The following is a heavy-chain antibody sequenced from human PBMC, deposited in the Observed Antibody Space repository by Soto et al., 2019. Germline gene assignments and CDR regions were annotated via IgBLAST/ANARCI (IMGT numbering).Heavy chain of an antibody. CDR1: RFTFSSPW. CDR3: ARDKGYLDY. Sequence: GGSLRLSCAASRFTFSSPWMSWVRQAPGNRPKRVANISPAGSEKFYVGSVKGRFTISRDNAKNSLFLQMNSLRAEDTAVYYCARDKGYLDYWGQGAPVTVS. CDR2: ISPAGSEK. D-gene: IGHD2-2*01. J-gene: IGHJ4*02. V-gene: IGHV3-7*01.